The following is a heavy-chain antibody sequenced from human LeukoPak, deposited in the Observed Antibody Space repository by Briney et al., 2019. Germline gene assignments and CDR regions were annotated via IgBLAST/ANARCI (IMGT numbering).Heavy chain of an antibody. CDR2: IYYSGST. J-gene: IGHJ4*02. D-gene: IGHD3-22*01. CDR1: GGSISSYY. V-gene: IGHV4-59*01. CDR3: ARAKGYYDSSGYWAGNFDY. Sequence: SETLSLTCTVSGGSISSYYWSWIRQPPGKGLEWIGYIYYSGSTNYNPSLKSRVTISVDTSKNQFSLKLSSVTAADTAVYYCARAKGYYDSSGYWAGNFDYWGQGTLVTVSP.